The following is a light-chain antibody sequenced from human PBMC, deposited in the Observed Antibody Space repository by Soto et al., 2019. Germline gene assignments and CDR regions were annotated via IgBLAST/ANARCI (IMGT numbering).Light chain of an antibody. CDR3: MQALQTPT. CDR2: LGS. CDR1: QSLLHSNGYNY. Sequence: DIVMTQSPLSLPVTPGEPASISCRSSQSLLHSNGYNYLDWYLQKPGQSPQLLIYLGSNRAPGDPDRFSASGSGTDFTLKISRVEAEDVGVYYCMQALQTPTFGGGTRVEMK. V-gene: IGKV2-28*01. J-gene: IGKJ4*01.